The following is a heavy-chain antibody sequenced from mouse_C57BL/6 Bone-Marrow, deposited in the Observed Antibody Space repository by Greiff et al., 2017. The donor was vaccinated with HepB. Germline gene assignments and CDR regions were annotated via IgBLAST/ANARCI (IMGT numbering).Heavy chain of an antibody. CDR1: GYTFTSYW. D-gene: IGHD1-1*01. CDR3: AIEGDGSSVDY. Sequence: QVQLQQPGAELVKPGASVKVSCKASGYTFTSYWMHWVKQRPGQGLEWIGRIHPSDSDTNYNQKFKGKATVTVDKSSSTAYMQLSSRTSEDSAVYYCAIEGDGSSVDYWGQGTTLTVSS. CDR2: IHPSDSDT. V-gene: IGHV1-74*01. J-gene: IGHJ2*01.